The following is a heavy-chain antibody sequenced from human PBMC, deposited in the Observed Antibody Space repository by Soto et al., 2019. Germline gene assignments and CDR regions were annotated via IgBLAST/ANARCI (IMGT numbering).Heavy chain of an antibody. CDR2: INPGDSDT. D-gene: IGHD1-26*01. V-gene: IGHV5-51*01. CDR3: ARQEYSGSAYFLKY. Sequence: GESLKISCKASGYSLTTYWIGWVRQMPGKGLEWMGIINPGDSDTRYRPSFQGQVIISADKSISTAYLQWSSLKASDTAMYFCARQEYSGSAYFLKYWGQGTLVTVSS. CDR1: GYSLTTYW. J-gene: IGHJ4*02.